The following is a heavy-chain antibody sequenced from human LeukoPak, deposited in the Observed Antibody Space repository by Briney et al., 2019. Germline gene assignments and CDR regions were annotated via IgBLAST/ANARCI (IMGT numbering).Heavy chain of an antibody. V-gene: IGHV3-30*04. D-gene: IGHD6-19*01. J-gene: IGHJ4*02. CDR1: GFTFSSYA. Sequence: GGSLRLSCAASGFTFSSYAMHWVRQAPGKGLEWVAVISYDGSNKYYADSVKGRFTISRDNSKNTLYLQMNSLRAEDTAVYYCARDHSSLIAVAGHFDYWGQGTLVTVSS. CDR3: ARDHSSLIAVAGHFDY. CDR2: ISYDGSNK.